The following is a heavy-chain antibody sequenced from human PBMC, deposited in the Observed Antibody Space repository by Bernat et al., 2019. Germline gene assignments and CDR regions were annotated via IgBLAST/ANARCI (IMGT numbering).Heavy chain of an antibody. J-gene: IGHJ5*02. CDR1: GFTFSSYG. CDR3: ARESSDVDTAMAPLLDSMGFDP. Sequence: QVQLVESGGGVVQPGRSLRLSCAASGFTFSSYGMHWVRKAPGKGLEWVAGIWYDGSNKYYADSEKGRFTISRDNSKNTLYLQMNSLRAEDTAVYYCARESSDVDTAMAPLLDSMGFDPWGKGTLVTVSS. D-gene: IGHD5-18*01. CDR2: IWYDGSNK. V-gene: IGHV3-33*01.